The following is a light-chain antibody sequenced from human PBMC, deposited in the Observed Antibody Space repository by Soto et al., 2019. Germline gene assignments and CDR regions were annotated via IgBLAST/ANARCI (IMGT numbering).Light chain of an antibody. CDR2: EVT. Sequence: QSALTQPPSASGSPGQSVTISCTGTSSDVGGYNYVSWYQQHPGKAPKLMIYEVTKRPSGVPDRFSASKSGNTASLTVSGLQAEDEANYYCRSYASSNTWVFGGGTKLTVL. V-gene: IGLV2-8*01. J-gene: IGLJ3*02. CDR1: SSDVGGYNY. CDR3: RSYASSNTWV.